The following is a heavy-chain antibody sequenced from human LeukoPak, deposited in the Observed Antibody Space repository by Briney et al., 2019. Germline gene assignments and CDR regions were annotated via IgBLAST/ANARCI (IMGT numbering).Heavy chain of an antibody. J-gene: IGHJ3*02. Sequence: SETLSLTCTVSGGSISSYYWSWIRQPPGKGLEWIGYIYYSGSTNYNPSLKSRVTISVDTSKNQFSLKLSSVTAADTAVYYCARDGRRWGDWLFGDAFDIWGQGTMVTVSS. D-gene: IGHD3/OR15-3a*01. CDR1: GGSISSYY. CDR2: IYYSGST. CDR3: ARDGRRWGDWLFGDAFDI. V-gene: IGHV4-59*01.